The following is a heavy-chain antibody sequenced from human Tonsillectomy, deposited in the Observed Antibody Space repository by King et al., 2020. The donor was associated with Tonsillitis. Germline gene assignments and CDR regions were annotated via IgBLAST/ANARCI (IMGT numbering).Heavy chain of an antibody. CDR2: VSYDGSKK. CDR3: AIGGAGVNSSGWDFDY. J-gene: IGHJ4*02. V-gene: IGHV3-30*03. D-gene: IGHD6-19*01. CDR1: GFTFSNYG. Sequence: QVQLVESGGGVVQPGRSLRLSCVASGFTFSNYGMHWVRQAPVKGLEWVAVVSYDGSKKYYADSVKGRFTISRDNSKNTLYLQMNSLRVEDTAVYYCAIGGAGVNSSGWDFDYWGQGTLVTVSS.